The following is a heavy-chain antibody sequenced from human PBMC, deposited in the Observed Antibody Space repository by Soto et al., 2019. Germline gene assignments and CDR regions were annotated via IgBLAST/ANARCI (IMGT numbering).Heavy chain of an antibody. Sequence: QVQLQESGPGMVKPSETLSLTCTVSSDPTSTHTWGWIRQTPGKGLEWIGYIYETGITAYNPSLNSRVTISLDRSTTQLSLRLNSATAADTAMYYCVRQGIGPLHGLVDVRGRGTSVIVSS. V-gene: IGHV4-59*08. CDR3: VRQGIGPLHGLVDV. J-gene: IGHJ6*02. D-gene: IGHD3-10*01. CDR1: SDPTSTHT. CDR2: IYETGIT.